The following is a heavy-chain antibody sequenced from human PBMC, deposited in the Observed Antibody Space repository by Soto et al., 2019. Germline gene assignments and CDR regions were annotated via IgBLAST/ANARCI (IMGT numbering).Heavy chain of an antibody. V-gene: IGHV1-2*02. CDR2: IDPKSGGT. Sequence: QVQLVQSGAEVQKPGASVKVSCKAFGNTFTGYYIHWVRQAPGQGLEWVGWIDPKSGGTTYAQKFQGRVRMTRDTSKSTVYMELSRLRFDDTAVYYCVRGPQDYGDYGEYYQYWGQGTLVSVSS. CDR3: VRGPQDYGDYGEYYQY. D-gene: IGHD4-17*01. J-gene: IGHJ1*01. CDR1: GNTFTGYY.